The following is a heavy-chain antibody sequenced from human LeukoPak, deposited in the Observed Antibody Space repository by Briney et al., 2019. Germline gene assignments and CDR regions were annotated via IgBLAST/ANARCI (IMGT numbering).Heavy chain of an antibody. D-gene: IGHD3-16*02. Sequence: XXXPGKXXXXXXRLKSKRSGGTSDYAAPVKGRFTISRDDSKETLYLQMNSLTIEDTAVYYCRWEKSFYLGLDVWGQGTTVTVSS. CDR3: RWEKSFYLGLDV. J-gene: IGHJ6*02. V-gene: IGHV3-15*01. CDR2: LKSKRSGGTS.